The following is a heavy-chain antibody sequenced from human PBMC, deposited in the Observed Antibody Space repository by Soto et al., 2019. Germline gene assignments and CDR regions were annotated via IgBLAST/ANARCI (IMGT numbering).Heavy chain of an antibody. CDR2: IIPILGIA. J-gene: IGHJ6*03. Sequence: ASVKVSCKASGGTFSSYPISWVRQAPGQGLEWMGRIIPILGIANYAQKFQGRVTITADKSTSTAYMELSSLRSEDTAVYYCAGSPRSSGWHSENYYYYYMDVWGKGTTVTVSS. V-gene: IGHV1-69*02. CDR3: AGSPRSSGWHSENYYYYYMDV. D-gene: IGHD6-19*01. CDR1: GGTFSSYP.